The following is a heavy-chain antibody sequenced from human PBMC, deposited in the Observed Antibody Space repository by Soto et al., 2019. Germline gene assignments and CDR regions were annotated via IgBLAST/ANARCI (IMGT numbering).Heavy chain of an antibody. CDR3: ARTYSSSWSPFDY. CDR1: GGSFSGYY. D-gene: IGHD6-13*01. Sequence: SETLSLTCAVYGGSFSGYYWSWIRQPPGKGLEWIGEINQSGSTNYNPSLKSRVTISVDTSKNQFSLKLSSVTAADTAVYYCARTYSSSWSPFDYGGQGTLVTVSS. V-gene: IGHV4-34*01. CDR2: INQSGST. J-gene: IGHJ4*02.